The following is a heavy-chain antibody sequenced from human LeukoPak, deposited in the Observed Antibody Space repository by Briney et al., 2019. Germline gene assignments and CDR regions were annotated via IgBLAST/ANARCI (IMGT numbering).Heavy chain of an antibody. D-gene: IGHD3-22*01. CDR2: IYYSGST. Sequence: SETLSLTCTVSGGSISSSTYYWGWIRQPPGKGLEWIGSIYYSGSTSYNPSLKSRVTISVDTSKNQFSLKLSSATAADTAVYYCAGLSSGYYYFDYWGQGTLVTVSS. J-gene: IGHJ4*02. CDR3: AGLSSGYYYFDY. V-gene: IGHV4-39*01. CDR1: GGSISSSTYY.